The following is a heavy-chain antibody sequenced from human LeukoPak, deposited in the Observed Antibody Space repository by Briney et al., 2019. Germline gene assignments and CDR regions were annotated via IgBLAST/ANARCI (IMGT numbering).Heavy chain of an antibody. J-gene: IGHJ4*02. CDR1: GFTFSSYA. Sequence: GGSLRLSCAASGFTFSSYAMSWVRQAPGKGLEWVSAISGSGGSTYYADSVKGRFTISRDNSKDTLYLQMNSLRAEDTAVYYCAKDRGSLPFVYYYDSSGYYSYWGQGTLVTVSS. V-gene: IGHV3-23*01. CDR2: ISGSGGST. D-gene: IGHD3-22*01. CDR3: AKDRGSLPFVYYYDSSGYYSY.